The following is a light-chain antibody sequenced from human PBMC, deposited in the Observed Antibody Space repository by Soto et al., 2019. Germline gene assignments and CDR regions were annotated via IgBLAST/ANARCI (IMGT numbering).Light chain of an antibody. CDR3: SSYTSSSSLYV. V-gene: IGLV2-14*01. J-gene: IGLJ1*01. Sequence: QSALTKPASVSGSPGQSITISCTGTSSDVGGYNYVSWYQQHPGTAPKLMIYEVSNRPSGLSNRFSGSKSGNTASLTISGLQAEDEADYYCSSYTSSSSLYVFGTGTKLTVL. CDR2: EVS. CDR1: SSDVGGYNY.